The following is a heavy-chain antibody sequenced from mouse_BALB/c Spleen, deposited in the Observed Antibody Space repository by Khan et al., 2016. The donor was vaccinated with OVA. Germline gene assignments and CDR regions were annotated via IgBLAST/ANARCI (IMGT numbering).Heavy chain of an antibody. D-gene: IGHD2-13*01. CDR2: IYPGNGNT. V-gene: IGHV1-80*01. CDR3: ASWGGEGFTY. CDR1: GFSFSRSW. J-gene: IGHJ3*01. Sequence: QVQLQQSGAELVKPGSSVKISCTASGFSFSRSWMNWVKQRPDQGLEWIGQIYPGNGNTNYNGKFKGKATLTADKSSNTAYLQLTSLTSEDSAVYFCASWGGEGFTYWGHGTLVTVSA.